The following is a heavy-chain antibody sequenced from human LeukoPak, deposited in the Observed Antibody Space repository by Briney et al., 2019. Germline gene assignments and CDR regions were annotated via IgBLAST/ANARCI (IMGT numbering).Heavy chain of an antibody. Sequence: GGSLRLSCAASGFTFSSYGMHWVRQAPGKGLEWVAVIWYDGSNKYYADSVKGRFTISRGNSKNTLYLQMNSLRAEDTAVYYCARESQRGVLRYSSSWYDFDYWGQGTLVTVSS. D-gene: IGHD6-13*01. V-gene: IGHV3-33*01. CDR2: IWYDGSNK. CDR1: GFTFSSYG. J-gene: IGHJ4*02. CDR3: ARESQRGVLRYSSSWYDFDY.